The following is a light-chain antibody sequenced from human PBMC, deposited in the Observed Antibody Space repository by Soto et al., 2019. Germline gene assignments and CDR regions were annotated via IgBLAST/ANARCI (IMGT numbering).Light chain of an antibody. CDR1: QSVLYSSNNKNY. V-gene: IGKV4-1*01. CDR2: WAS. Sequence: DIVMTQSPDSLAVSLGERATIHCKSSQSVLYSSNNKNYLAWYQQKPGQPPKLLIYWASTQESGVPDRFSGSGSGTDFTLTISSLQAEDVAVYYCQQYYSTPLTFGQGTKVDI. CDR3: QQYYSTPLT. J-gene: IGKJ1*01.